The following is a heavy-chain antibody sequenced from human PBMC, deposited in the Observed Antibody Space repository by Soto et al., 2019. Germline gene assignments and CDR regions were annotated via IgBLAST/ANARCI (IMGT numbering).Heavy chain of an antibody. CDR2: SYYSRST. J-gene: IGHJ4*02. CDR1: GLSISSYY. CDR3: ARARVSGWYDYFDY. Sequence: SETLSLTCTVSGLSISSYYWTWIRQPPGKGLEWIGYSYYSRSTNYNPSLKSRLTISVETSKNQFSLKLSSVTAADPAVYYCARARVSGWYDYFDYWGQGNLVTVSS. D-gene: IGHD6-19*01. V-gene: IGHV4-59*01.